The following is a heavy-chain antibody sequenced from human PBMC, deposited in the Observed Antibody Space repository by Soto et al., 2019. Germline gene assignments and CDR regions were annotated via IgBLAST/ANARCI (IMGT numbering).Heavy chain of an antibody. CDR1: GGSISSSSYY. D-gene: IGHD3-22*01. J-gene: IGHJ6*02. CDR3: ARRLYYDSSGFEGGGMDV. V-gene: IGHV4-39*01. CDR2: IYYSGST. Sequence: QLQLQESGPGLVKPSETLSLTCTVSGGSISSSSYYWGWIRQPPGKGLEWIGSIYYSGSTYYNPSXKSRLTISVXTXXXPXXLELSSVTAADTAVYYCARRLYYDSSGFEGGGMDVWGQGTTVTVSS.